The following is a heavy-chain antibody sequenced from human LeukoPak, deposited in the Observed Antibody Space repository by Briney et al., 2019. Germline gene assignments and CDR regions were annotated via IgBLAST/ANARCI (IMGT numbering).Heavy chain of an antibody. CDR1: GFTFSSYG. CDR2: IWYDGSNK. V-gene: IGHV3-33*01. CDR3: ARGSPLMYYDILTGTSEYNWFDP. D-gene: IGHD3-9*01. Sequence: PGGSLRLSCAASGFTFSSYGMHWVRQAPGKGLEWVAVIWYDGSNKYYADSVKGRFTISRDNSKNTLYLQMNSLRAEDTAVYYCARGSPLMYYDILTGTSEYNWFDPWGQGTLVTVSS. J-gene: IGHJ5*02.